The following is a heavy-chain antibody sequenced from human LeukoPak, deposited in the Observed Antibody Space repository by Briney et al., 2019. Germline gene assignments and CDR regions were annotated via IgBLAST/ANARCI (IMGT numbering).Heavy chain of an antibody. J-gene: IGHJ4*02. D-gene: IGHD4-17*01. CDR2: IYTGGSR. CDR1: GFTVSTNY. V-gene: IGHV3-53*01. CDR3: AKDIYGDYGGLDY. Sequence: GGSLRLSCAASGFTVSTNYMSWVRQAPGQGLEWVSIIYTGGSRSYADSVKGRFTISRDNSKNTLYLQMNNLRVEDTALYYCAKDIYGDYGGLDYWGQGTLVTVSS.